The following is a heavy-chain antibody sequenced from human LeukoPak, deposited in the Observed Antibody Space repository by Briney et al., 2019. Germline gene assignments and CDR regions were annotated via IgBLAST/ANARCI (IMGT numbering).Heavy chain of an antibody. CDR3: ARDKKKGNWFDP. Sequence: ASAKVSCKASGYSFTNYAMNWERQAPGQGLEWMGWISAYNGNTNYAQKLQGRVTMTTDTSTSTAYMELRSLRSDDTAVYYCARDKKKGNWFDPWGQGTLVTVSS. CDR1: GYSFTNYA. V-gene: IGHV1-18*01. J-gene: IGHJ5*02. CDR2: ISAYNGNT.